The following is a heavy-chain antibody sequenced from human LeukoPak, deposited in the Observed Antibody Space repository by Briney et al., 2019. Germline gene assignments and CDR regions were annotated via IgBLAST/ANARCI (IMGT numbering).Heavy chain of an antibody. Sequence: PGGSLRLSCAASGFTFSNYGIHWVRQAPGKGLEWVTFIRYDGSNKYYADSVKGRFTISRDNSKNTLYLQMNSLRPEDTAVYYCARGLDGNSIWYFDLWGRGTLVTVSS. CDR1: GFTFSNYG. V-gene: IGHV3-30*02. CDR3: ARGLDGNSIWYFDL. CDR2: IRYDGSNK. J-gene: IGHJ2*01. D-gene: IGHD4-23*01.